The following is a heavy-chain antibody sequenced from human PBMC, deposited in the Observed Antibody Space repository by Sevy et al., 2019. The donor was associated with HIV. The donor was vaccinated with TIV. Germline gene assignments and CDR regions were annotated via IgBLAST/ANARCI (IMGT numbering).Heavy chain of an antibody. CDR1: GYTFTGYY. J-gene: IGHJ4*02. V-gene: IGHV1-2*06. CDR3: ARGQLYDFWSGSLLGNYFDY. Sequence: ASVKVSCKASGYTFTGYYMHWVRQAPGQGLEWMGRINPNSGGTNYAQTFQGRVTMTRDTSISTAYMELSRLRSDDTAVYYCARGQLYDFWSGSLLGNYFDYWGQGTLVTVSS. CDR2: INPNSGGT. D-gene: IGHD3-3*01.